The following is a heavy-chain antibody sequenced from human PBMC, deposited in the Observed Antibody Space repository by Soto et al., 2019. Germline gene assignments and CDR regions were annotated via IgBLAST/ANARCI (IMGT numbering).Heavy chain of an antibody. J-gene: IGHJ3*02. D-gene: IGHD2-21*02. CDR2: IKQDGSEK. CDR1: GFTFSSYW. CDR3: ARDPWPYGGNSNAFDI. Sequence: GGSLRLSCAASGFTFSSYWMSWVRQAPGKGLEWVVNIKQDGSEKYYVDSVKGRFTISRDNAKNSLYLQMNSLRAEDTAVYYCARDPWPYGGNSNAFDIWGQGTMVTVSS. V-gene: IGHV3-7*01.